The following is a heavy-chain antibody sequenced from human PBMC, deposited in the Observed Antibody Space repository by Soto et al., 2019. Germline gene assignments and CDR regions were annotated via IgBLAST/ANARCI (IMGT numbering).Heavy chain of an antibody. CDR2: IYYSGST. CDR3: ARGTGYSSSWYGMYYFDY. J-gene: IGHJ4*02. D-gene: IGHD6-13*01. CDR1: GGSISSYY. Sequence: PSETLSLTCTVSGGSISSYYWSWIRQPPGKGLEWIGYIYYSGSTNYNPSIKSRVTISVDTSKNQFSLKLSSVNTADTALYYFARGTGYSSSWYGMYYFDYWGQGTLVTVSS. V-gene: IGHV4-59*01.